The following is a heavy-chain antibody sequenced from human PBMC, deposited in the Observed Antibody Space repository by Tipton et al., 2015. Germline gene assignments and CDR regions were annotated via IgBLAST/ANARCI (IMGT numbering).Heavy chain of an antibody. J-gene: IGHJ4*02. CDR3: AREVWYYDSSGYDY. V-gene: IGHV4-4*02. Sequence: GLVKPSETLSLTCTVSGDSISSSSWWSWVRQPPGKGLEWFGHIYYSGSTNYNPSLKSRVTMSVDTSKNQFSLKLTSVTAADTAVYYCAREVWYYDSSGYDYWGQGTLVTVSS. CDR2: IYYSGST. D-gene: IGHD3-22*01. CDR1: GDSISSSSW.